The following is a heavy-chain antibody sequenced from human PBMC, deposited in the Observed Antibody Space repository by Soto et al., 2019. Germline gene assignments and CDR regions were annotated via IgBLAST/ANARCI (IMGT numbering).Heavy chain of an antibody. Sequence: SETLSLTCAVSGGSISRGGYSWSWIRQPPGKGLEWIGDIYHSGSTYYNPSLKSRVTISVDRSKKQFSLKLSSVTAADTAVYYCARASGYCSGGSCPAGWFDPWGQGTLVTVSS. CDR1: GGSISRGGYS. CDR2: IYHSGST. D-gene: IGHD2-15*01. V-gene: IGHV4-30-2*01. J-gene: IGHJ5*02. CDR3: ARASGYCSGGSCPAGWFDP.